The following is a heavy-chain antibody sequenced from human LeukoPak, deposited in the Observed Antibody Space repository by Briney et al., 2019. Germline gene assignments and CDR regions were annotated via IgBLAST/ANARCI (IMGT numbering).Heavy chain of an antibody. CDR2: ISSSGSTI. Sequence: GGSLRLSXAASGFTFSDYYMSWIRQASGKGLEWVSYISSSGSTIYYADSVKGRFTISRDNAKNSLYLQMNSLRAEDTAVYYCARLVTYGDYSDYWGQGTLVTVSS. J-gene: IGHJ4*02. V-gene: IGHV3-11*04. D-gene: IGHD4-17*01. CDR3: ARLVTYGDYSDY. CDR1: GFTFSDYY.